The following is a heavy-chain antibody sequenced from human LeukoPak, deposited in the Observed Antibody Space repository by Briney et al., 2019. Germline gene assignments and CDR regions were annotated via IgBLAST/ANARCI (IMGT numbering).Heavy chain of an antibody. CDR2: ISYDGSNK. CDR1: GFTFSSYA. V-gene: IGHV3-30-3*01. D-gene: IGHD5-18*01. CDR3: ARPTDGYSYGPYYYYYGMDV. J-gene: IGHJ6*02. Sequence: GGSLRLSCAASGFTFSSYAMHWVRQAPGKGLEWVAVISYDGSNKYYADSVKGRFTISRDNSKNTLYLQMNSLRAEDTAEYFCARPTDGYSYGPYYYYYGMDVWGQGTTVTVSS.